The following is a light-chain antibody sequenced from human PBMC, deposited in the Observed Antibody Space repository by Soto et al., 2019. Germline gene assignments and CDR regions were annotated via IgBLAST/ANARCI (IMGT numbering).Light chain of an antibody. J-gene: IGKJ4*01. CDR2: DAS. V-gene: IGKV3-11*01. Sequence: EIALTQSPATLSLSPGERATLSCRASQSISRYLAWYQQKPGQAPRLLIYDASNRATGIPDRFSGSGSGTDFTLTISSLEPEDFAVYYCQQRGNWPSFGGGTKVEIK. CDR3: QQRGNWPS. CDR1: QSISRY.